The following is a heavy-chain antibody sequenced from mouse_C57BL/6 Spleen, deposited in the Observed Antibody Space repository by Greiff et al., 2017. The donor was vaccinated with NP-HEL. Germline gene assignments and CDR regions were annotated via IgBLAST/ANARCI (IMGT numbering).Heavy chain of an antibody. J-gene: IGHJ3*01. D-gene: IGHD1-1*01. CDR3: TDYDGSSEAWFAY. CDR2: IDPETGGT. CDR1: GYTFTDYE. Sequence: GQRQQFVGGRVRPGASVTLSCKASGYTFTDYEMHWVKQTPVHGLEWIGAIDPETGGTAYNQKFKGKAILTADQSSSTAYMELRSLTSEDSAVYYCTDYDGSSEAWFAYWGQGTLVTVSA. V-gene: IGHV1-15*01.